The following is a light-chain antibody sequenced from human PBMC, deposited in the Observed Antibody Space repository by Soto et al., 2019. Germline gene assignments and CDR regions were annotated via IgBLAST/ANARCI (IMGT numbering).Light chain of an antibody. CDR2: DAS. CDR3: QQRRDWPVT. CDR1: QSVSSY. Sequence: EIVLTQSPAILSMSPGERATLSCRASQSVSSYFAWYQQKPGQAPRLLIYDASNRATGVPARFSGSGSGTDFTLNISSLEPEDFAVYYCQQRRDWPVTFGQGTKVEIK. V-gene: IGKV3-11*01. J-gene: IGKJ1*01.